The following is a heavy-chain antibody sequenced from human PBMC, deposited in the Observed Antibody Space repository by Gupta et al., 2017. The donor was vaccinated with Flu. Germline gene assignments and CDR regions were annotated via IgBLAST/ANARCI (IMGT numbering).Heavy chain of an antibody. CDR1: GFTFTRSS. Sequence: EGQLVESGGGLVQPGGSLGLVCSASGFTFTRSSKTWVREAPGKGLEWVANIKQDGSVKNCVDYEKGRFTTARVNAKNSLYLHMNSLRAEDTAVYVCARDWAYIARDYWGQGTLVTVSS. CDR2: IKQDGSVK. J-gene: IGHJ4*02. CDR3: ARDWAYIARDY. D-gene: IGHD5-12*01. V-gene: IGHV3-7*01.